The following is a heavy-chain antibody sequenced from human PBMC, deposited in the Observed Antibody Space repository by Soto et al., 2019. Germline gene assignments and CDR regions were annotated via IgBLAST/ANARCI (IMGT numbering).Heavy chain of an antibody. D-gene: IGHD6-19*01. CDR2: ISGSGGST. CDR1: GFTFSSYA. J-gene: IGHJ5*02. V-gene: IGHV3-23*01. Sequence: PGGSLRLSCAASGFTFSSYAMSWVRQAPGKGLEWVSAISGSGGSTYYADSVKGRFTISRDNAKNSLYLQMNSLRAEDTAVYYCARVGMWLTNWFDLWGQGTLVTVSS. CDR3: ARVGMWLTNWFDL.